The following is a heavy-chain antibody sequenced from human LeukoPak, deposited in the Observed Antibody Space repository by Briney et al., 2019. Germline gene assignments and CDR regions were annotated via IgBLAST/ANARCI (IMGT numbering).Heavy chain of an antibody. Sequence: PSETLSLTCSVSGGSISTYWSWIRQPAGKGLEWIAQIHTSGSTNFNPSLKSRLSISMATPNNQFSLMISSVTAADTAIYYCAGRGLSTGWTFDYWGHGTLVTVSS. V-gene: IGHV4-4*07. J-gene: IGHJ4*01. D-gene: IGHD6-19*01. CDR3: AGRGLSTGWTFDY. CDR2: IHTSGST. CDR1: GGSISTY.